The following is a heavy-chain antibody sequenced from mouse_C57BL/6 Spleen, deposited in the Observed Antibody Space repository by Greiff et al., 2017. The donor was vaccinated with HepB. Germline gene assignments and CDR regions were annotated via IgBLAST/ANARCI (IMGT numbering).Heavy chain of an antibody. D-gene: IGHD1-1*01. J-gene: IGHJ2*01. V-gene: IGHV1-82*01. CDR3: ARGYDYGSSPFGY. CDR2: IYPGDGDT. Sequence: QVQLKESGPELVKPGASVKLSCKASGYAFSSSWMNWVKQRPGKGLEWIGRIYPGDGDTNYNGKFKGKATLTADKSSSTAYMQLSSLTSEDSAVYFCARGYDYGSSPFGYWGQGTTLTVSS. CDR1: GYAFSSSW.